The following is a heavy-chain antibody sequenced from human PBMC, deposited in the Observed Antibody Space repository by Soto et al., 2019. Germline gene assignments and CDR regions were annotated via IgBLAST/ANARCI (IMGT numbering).Heavy chain of an antibody. CDR2: TYYRSKWYN. CDR3: ARGKFLDDILTGYSPYYYYYGMDV. J-gene: IGHJ6*02. V-gene: IGHV6-1*01. Sequence: SQTLSLTCAISGDSVSSNSAAWNWIRQSPSRGLEWLGRTYYRSKWYNDYAVSVKSRITINPDTSKNQFSLQLNSVTPEDTAVYYCARGKFLDDILTGYSPYYYYYGMDVWGQGTTVTVSS. CDR1: GDSVSSNSAA. D-gene: IGHD3-9*01.